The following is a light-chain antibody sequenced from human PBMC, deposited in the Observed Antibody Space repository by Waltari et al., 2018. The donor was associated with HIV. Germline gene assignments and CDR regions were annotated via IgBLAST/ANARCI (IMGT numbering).Light chain of an antibody. Sequence: QSALTQPASVSGSPGQSITISCTGTSSDVGGYNYLSWYQQYPGKVPKLMIYEVSNRPSGVSNRFSASKAGNTASLTISGLQAEDEADYYCAAWDDSLNGVVFGGGTKLTVL. J-gene: IGLJ2*01. CDR1: SSDVGGYNY. CDR2: EVS. V-gene: IGLV2-14*01. CDR3: AAWDDSLNGVV.